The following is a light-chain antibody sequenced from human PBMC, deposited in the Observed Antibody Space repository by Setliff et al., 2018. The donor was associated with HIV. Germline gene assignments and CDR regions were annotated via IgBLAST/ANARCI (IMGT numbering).Light chain of an antibody. Sequence: QSALTQPRSVSGSPGQSVTISCTGTNSDVGGYNYVSWYQQHPGKAPKLMIYDVSKRPSGVPDRFSGSKSGNTASLTISGLQAEDEADYYCCSYAGSYTYGFGTGTKV. CDR3: CSYAGSYTYG. CDR1: NSDVGGYNY. V-gene: IGLV2-11*01. CDR2: DVS. J-gene: IGLJ1*01.